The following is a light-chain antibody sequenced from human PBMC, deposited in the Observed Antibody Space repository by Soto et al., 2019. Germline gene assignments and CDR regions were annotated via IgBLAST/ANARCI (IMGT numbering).Light chain of an antibody. V-gene: IGKV3-20*01. J-gene: IGKJ2*01. CDR3: QQYGSLPYT. Sequence: EIVLTQSPGTLSLSPGDRATLSCRASQSVSSSYLAWYQQKPGQAPRLLIYGASSMATGIPDRFSGSGSGTDFTLTISRLEPEDFAVYYCQQYGSLPYTFGGGTKLEIK. CDR2: GAS. CDR1: QSVSSSY.